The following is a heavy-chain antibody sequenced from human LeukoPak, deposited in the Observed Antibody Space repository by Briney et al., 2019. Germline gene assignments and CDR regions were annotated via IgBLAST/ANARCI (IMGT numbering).Heavy chain of an antibody. CDR1: GGSISSYY. Sequence: SETLSLTSTVYGGSISSYYWSWLRQPAGEGREWVGRIYTRGSTNYTPSLNSRVTMSVDTSKNQFSLKLSSVTSTDTAVYYCARGLYGDYSYDYWGQGTLVTVSS. J-gene: IGHJ4*02. CDR3: ARGLYGDYSYDY. CDR2: IYTRGST. D-gene: IGHD4-17*01. V-gene: IGHV4-4*07.